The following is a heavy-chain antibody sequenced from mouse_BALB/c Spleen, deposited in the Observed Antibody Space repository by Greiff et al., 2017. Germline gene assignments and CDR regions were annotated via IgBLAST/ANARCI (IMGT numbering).Heavy chain of an antibody. CDR2: IDPENGDT. CDR3: NEGGPYYGYYFDY. J-gene: IGHJ2*01. V-gene: IGHV14-4*02. D-gene: IGHD1-2*01. Sequence: EVQLQQSGAELVRSGASVKLSCTASGFNIKDYYMHWVKQRPEQGLEWIGWIDPENGDTEYAPKFQGKATMTADTSSNTAYLQLSSLTSEDTAVYYCNEGGPYYGYYFDYWGQGTTLTVSS. CDR1: GFNIKDYY.